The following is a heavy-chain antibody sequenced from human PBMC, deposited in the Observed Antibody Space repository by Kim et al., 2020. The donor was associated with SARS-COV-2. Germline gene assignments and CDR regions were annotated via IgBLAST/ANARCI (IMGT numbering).Heavy chain of an antibody. CDR3: ARAWDY. CDR1: GFTFSSYS. V-gene: IGHV3-21*01. J-gene: IGHJ4*02. CDR2: ISSSSSYI. D-gene: IGHD1-26*01. Sequence: GGSLRLSCAASGFTFSSYSMNWVRQAPGKGLEWVSSISSSSSYIDYADSVKGRFTISRDNAKNSLYLQMNSLRAEDTAVYYCARAWDYLGQGTLVTGSS.